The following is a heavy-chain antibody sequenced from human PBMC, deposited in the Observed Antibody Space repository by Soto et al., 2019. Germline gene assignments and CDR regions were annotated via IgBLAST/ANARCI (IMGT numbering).Heavy chain of an antibody. CDR1: GFTFSSYA. V-gene: IGHV3-23*01. CDR3: AKDSPSWEDYYYMDV. Sequence: EVPLLESGGGLVQPGGSLRLSCAASGFTFSSYAMSWVRQAPGKGLEWVSDISGSGGSTYYADSVKGRFTISRDNSKNTLYLQMNSLRADDTAVYYCAKDSPSWEDYYYMDVWGKGTTVTVSS. D-gene: IGHD1-26*01. CDR2: ISGSGGST. J-gene: IGHJ6*03.